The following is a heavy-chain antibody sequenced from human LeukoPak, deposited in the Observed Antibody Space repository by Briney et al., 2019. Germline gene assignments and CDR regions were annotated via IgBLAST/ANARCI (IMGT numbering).Heavy chain of an antibody. D-gene: IGHD1-26*01. J-gene: IGHJ3*02. CDR3: ARGPVGGATYYDGDAFDI. V-gene: IGHV4-59*01. CDR1: GGSISSYY. Sequence: SETLSLTCTVSGGSISSYYWSWIRQPPGKGLEWIGYIYYSGSTNYNPSLKSRVTISVDTSKNQFSLKLSSVTAVDTAVYYCARGPVGGATYYDGDAFDIWGQGTMVTVSS. CDR2: IYYSGST.